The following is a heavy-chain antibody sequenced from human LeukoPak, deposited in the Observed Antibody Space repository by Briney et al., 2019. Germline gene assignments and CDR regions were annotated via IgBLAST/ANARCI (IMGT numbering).Heavy chain of an antibody. CDR1: GGSISSGGYY. Sequence: SETLSLTCAVSGGSISSGGYYWSWIRQPPGKGLEWIGYIYYSGSTNYNPSLKSRVTISVDTSKNQFSLKLSSVTAADTAVYYCASCGGDCGSSLPYFDYWGQGTLVTVSS. CDR3: ASCGGDCGSSLPYFDY. CDR2: IYYSGST. D-gene: IGHD2-21*02. V-gene: IGHV4-61*08. J-gene: IGHJ4*02.